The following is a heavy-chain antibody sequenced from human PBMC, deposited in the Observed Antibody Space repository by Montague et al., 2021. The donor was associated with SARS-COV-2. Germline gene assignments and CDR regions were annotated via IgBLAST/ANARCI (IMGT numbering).Heavy chain of an antibody. V-gene: IGHV4-34*01. CDR1: GGSFSGYY. CDR2: INHSGST. Sequence: SETLSLTCAVYGGSFSGYYWSWIRQPPGKGLEWIGEINHSGSTNXNPSHKSRVTISVDTSKNQFSLKLSSVTAADTAVYYCTIPMVRGFSRAFDIWGQGTMVTVSS. CDR3: TIPMVRGFSRAFDI. D-gene: IGHD3-10*01. J-gene: IGHJ3*02.